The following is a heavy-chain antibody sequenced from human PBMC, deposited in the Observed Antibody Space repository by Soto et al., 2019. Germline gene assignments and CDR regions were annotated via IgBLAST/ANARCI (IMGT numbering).Heavy chain of an antibody. D-gene: IGHD1-26*01. CDR1: GDS. CDR3: VPHPSGTYPMVDFHS. CDR2: TYYRSKWSN. V-gene: IGHV6-1*01. J-gene: IGHJ4*02. Sequence: SQTLSLTCAISGDSGDWIRQSPSRGLEWLGRTYYRSKWSNDYAVSVKGRITINPDTSNAKNSLYLQMNSLRIEDTALYYCVPHPSGTYPMVDFHSWGQGTLVTVSS.